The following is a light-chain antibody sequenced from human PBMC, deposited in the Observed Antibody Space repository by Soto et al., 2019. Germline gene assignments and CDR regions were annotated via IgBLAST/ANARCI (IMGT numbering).Light chain of an antibody. CDR1: QTISHW. CDR2: DAS. V-gene: IGKV1-5*01. CDR3: QQYNSYLIT. J-gene: IGKJ5*01. Sequence: DIHLTQSPSTLSASVGDRVTITCRASQTISHWLAWYQQKPGKAPKLLIFDASSLESGVPSRFSGSGSGTEFTLTISSLQPDDFATYYCQQYNSYLITFGQGTRLEIK.